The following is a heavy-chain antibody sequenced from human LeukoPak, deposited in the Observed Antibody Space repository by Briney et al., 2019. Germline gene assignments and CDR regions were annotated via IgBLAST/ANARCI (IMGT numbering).Heavy chain of an antibody. V-gene: IGHV1-2*02. J-gene: IGHJ3*02. CDR3: ARVKGPVAEKDI. Sequence: ASVKVSCKASGYTFTGYYMHWVRQAPGQGFEWMGWINPNSGGTNYAQKFQGRVTMTRDTSISTAYMELSRLRSDDTAVYYCARVKGPVAEKDIWGQGTMVTVSS. CDR1: GYTFTGYY. CDR2: INPNSGGT.